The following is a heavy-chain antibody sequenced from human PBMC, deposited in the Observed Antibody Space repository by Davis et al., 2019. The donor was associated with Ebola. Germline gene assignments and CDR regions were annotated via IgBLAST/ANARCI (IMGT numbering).Heavy chain of an antibody. J-gene: IGHJ4*02. CDR3: AGHRDGYNPFDY. V-gene: IGHV3-21*06. D-gene: IGHD5-24*01. CDR1: GFTFSTYT. Sequence: PGGSLRLSCAASGFTFSTYTMDWVRQAPGKGREGGEASGSGSIPRHYADSVKGRFTISRDNAKNSVYLQMNSLKAEDAAVYYCAGHRDGYNPFDYWGQGTLVTVSS. CDR2: SGSGSIPR.